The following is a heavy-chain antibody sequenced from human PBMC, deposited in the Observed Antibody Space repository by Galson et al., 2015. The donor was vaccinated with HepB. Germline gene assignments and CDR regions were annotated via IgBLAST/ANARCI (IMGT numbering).Heavy chain of an antibody. CDR2: ISAGGGST. D-gene: IGHD6-6*01. Sequence: SLRLSCAASGFTFSSYAMSWVRQAPGKGLEWVSAISAGGGSTYYADSVKGRFTISRDNSKNTLYLQMDSLRAEDTAVYYCAKEVSSSPSKSDYWGQGTLVTVSS. CDR1: GFTFSSYA. J-gene: IGHJ4*02. V-gene: IGHV3-23*01. CDR3: AKEVSSSPSKSDY.